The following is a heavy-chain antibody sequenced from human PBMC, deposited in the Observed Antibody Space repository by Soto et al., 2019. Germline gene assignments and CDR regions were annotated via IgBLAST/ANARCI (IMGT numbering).Heavy chain of an antibody. V-gene: IGHV1-18*01. Sequence: ASVKVSCKASGYTFTNYGCSWVRQAPGQGLQWVGWISAYNGDTNYAQRFQGRVTLTTDTSTTTAYMELRSLTSDDTAVYYCARDPPKSYGSGKGDYWGQGTPVTVSS. D-gene: IGHD3-10*01. J-gene: IGHJ4*02. CDR3: ARDPPKSYGSGKGDY. CDR1: GYTFTNYG. CDR2: ISAYNGDT.